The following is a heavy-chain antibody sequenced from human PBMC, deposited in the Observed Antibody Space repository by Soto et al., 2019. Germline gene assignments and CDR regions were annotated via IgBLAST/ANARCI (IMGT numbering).Heavy chain of an antibody. D-gene: IGHD6-6*01. CDR2: IKQDGSER. CDR3: ARTYSGSPTPRFFDC. Sequence: GGSLRLSCAACGFTFSTYWMSWVRQAPGRGLEWVANIKQDGSERYYVDSVKGRFTISRDNAKNSLDLQMNSLRAEDTAIYYCARTYSGSPTPRFFDCWGQGTLFTAS. J-gene: IGHJ4*02. CDR1: GFTFSTYW. V-gene: IGHV3-7*05.